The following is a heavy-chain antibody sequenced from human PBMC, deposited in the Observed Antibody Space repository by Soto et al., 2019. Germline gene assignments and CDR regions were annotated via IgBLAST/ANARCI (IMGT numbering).Heavy chain of an antibody. Sequence: QVQLVQSGSEVKKPGASVKVSCKASGYTLTSYGISWVRPATGQGLEWMGWISAYNGHTNYAPKLQGRGTMTTDTCRSTAYMELRSLRSEDTAVYYCARDFAHCSSTSCYRGAPGYWCQGTLVTVSS. D-gene: IGHD2-2*02. J-gene: IGHJ4*02. V-gene: IGHV1-18*04. CDR1: GYTLTSYG. CDR3: ARDFAHCSSTSCYRGAPGY. CDR2: ISAYNGHT.